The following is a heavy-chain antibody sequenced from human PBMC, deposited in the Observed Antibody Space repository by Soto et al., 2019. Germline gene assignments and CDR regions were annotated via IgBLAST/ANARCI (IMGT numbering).Heavy chain of an antibody. Sequence: ASVKVSCKASGYTFSGYHMHWVRQAPGQGLEWMGWINVYNGETNIAQKFQGRVAMTRDTSITTAYVELSRLRFDDTAVYFCARERATRRTSRPAIGWLEYWGQGTLVTVSS. CDR1: GYTFSGYH. CDR3: ARERATRRTSRPAIGWLEY. J-gene: IGHJ4*02. V-gene: IGHV1-2*02. D-gene: IGHD2-2*02. CDR2: INVYNGET.